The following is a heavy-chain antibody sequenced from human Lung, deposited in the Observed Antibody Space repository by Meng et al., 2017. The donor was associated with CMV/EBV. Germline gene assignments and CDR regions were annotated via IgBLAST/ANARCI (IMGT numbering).Heavy chain of an antibody. CDR2: IIPILGIV. D-gene: IGHD2-2*01. CDR1: GGPFSSYA. V-gene: IGHV1-69*10. CDR3: ASLGYCSSTSCPFYYYYGMDV. J-gene: IGHJ6*02. Sequence: VXVPCXXSGGPFSSYAISWVRQAPGQGLEWMGGIIPILGIVNYAQKFQGRVTITADKSTSTAYMELSSLRSEDTAVYYCASLGYCSSTSCPFYYYYGMDVWGQGTTVTVSS.